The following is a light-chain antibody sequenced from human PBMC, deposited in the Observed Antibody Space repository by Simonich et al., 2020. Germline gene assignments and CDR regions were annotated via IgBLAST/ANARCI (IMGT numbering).Light chain of an antibody. Sequence: QSALTQPPSASGSPGQSVTISCTGTSSDVGGYNYVSWYQQHPGKAPKLMIYEVSKRPSGGPDRFSGSKSGNTASLTISGLQAEDEADYYCCSYAGSYTLVFGGGTKLTVL. V-gene: IGLV2-8*01. CDR3: CSYAGSYTLV. J-gene: IGLJ2*01. CDR2: EVS. CDR1: SSDVGGYNY.